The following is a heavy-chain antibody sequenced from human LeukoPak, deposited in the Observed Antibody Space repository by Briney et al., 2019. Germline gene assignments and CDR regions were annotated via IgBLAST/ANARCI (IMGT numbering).Heavy chain of an antibody. D-gene: IGHD3-22*01. CDR2: IYYSGST. Sequence: PSETLSLTCTVSGGSISSYYWSWIRQPPGKGLEWIGYIYYSGSTNYNPSLKRRVTISVDTSKNQFSLKLSSVTAADTAVYYCARSSGYYLVVDYWGQGALVTVSS. V-gene: IGHV4-59*01. J-gene: IGHJ4*02. CDR1: GGSISSYY. CDR3: ARSSGYYLVVDY.